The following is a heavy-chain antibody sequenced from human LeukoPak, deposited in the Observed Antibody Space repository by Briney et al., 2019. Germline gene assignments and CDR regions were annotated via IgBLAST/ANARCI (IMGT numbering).Heavy chain of an antibody. J-gene: IGHJ6*02. V-gene: IGHV4-59*08. CDR1: GGSISSYY. Sequence: PSETLSLTCTVSGGSISSYYWSWIRQPPGKGLEWIGYIYDSGSTNYNPSLKSRVTISVDTSRNQFSLKLSSVTAADTAVYCCARRSRFGYYYYGMDVWGQGTTVTVSS. CDR3: ARRSRFGYYYYGMDV. CDR2: IYDSGST. D-gene: IGHD3-3*01.